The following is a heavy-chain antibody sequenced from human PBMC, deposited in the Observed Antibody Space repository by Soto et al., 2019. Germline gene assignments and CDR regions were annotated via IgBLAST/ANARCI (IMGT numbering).Heavy chain of an antibody. V-gene: IGHV4-39*01. D-gene: IGHD4-17*01. CDR2: IYYSGST. Sequence: SETLSLTCTVSGGSISSSSYYWGWIRQPPGKGLEWIGRIYYSGSTYYNPSLKSRVTISVDTSKNQFSLRLSSVTAADTAVYYCAIHFNHVYGDDYFDHWGQGTLVTVSS. J-gene: IGHJ4*02. CDR3: AIHFNHVYGDDYFDH. CDR1: GGSISSSSYY.